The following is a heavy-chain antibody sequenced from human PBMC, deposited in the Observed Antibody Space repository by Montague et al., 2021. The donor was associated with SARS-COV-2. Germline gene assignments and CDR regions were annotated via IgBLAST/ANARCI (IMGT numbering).Heavy chain of an antibody. Sequence: PELVKPTQTLTLTCTFSGFSLSTSGMCVSWIRQPPGKALEWLARIDWDDDKHYSTSLKTRLTISKDTPKNQVVLTMTNMDPVDTATYYCARSSVVRGVSLDYWGKGTLVTVSS. D-gene: IGHD3-10*01. CDR2: IDWDDDK. J-gene: IGHJ4*02. CDR1: GFSLSTSGMC. V-gene: IGHV2-70*11. CDR3: ARSSVVRGVSLDY.